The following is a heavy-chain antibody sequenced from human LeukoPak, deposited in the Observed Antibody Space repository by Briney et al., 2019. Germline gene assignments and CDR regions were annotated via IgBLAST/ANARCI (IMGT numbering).Heavy chain of an antibody. J-gene: IGHJ3*02. CDR2: IYYSGST. V-gene: IGHV4-59*01. Sequence: SETLSLTCTVSGGSISSYYWSWIRQPPGKGLEWIGYIYYSGSTNYNPSLKSRVTISVDTSKNQFSLKLSSVTAADTAVYYCARDKGSGGTNALDIWGQGTMVTVSS. CDR3: ARDKGSGGTNALDI. D-gene: IGHD2-15*01. CDR1: GGSISSYY.